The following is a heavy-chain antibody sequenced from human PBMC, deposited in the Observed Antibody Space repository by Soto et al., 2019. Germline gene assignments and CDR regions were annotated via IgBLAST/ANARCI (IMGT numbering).Heavy chain of an antibody. J-gene: IGHJ4*02. CDR1: GGTFSSYA. CDR3: ARERAEQITGIDIDY. CDR2: IIPIFGTA. V-gene: IGHV1-69*01. Sequence: QVQLVQSGAEVKKPGSSVKVSCKASGGTFSSYAISWVRQAPGQGLEWMGGIIPIFGTANSAQKFQGRVTITADESTSTGYLEPSSLRSEDTAVYGCARERAEQITGIDIDYLCQGTLVTVSS. D-gene: IGHD1-20*01.